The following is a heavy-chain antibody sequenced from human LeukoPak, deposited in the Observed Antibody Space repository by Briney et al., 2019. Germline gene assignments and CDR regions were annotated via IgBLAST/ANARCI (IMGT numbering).Heavy chain of an antibody. J-gene: IGHJ3*02. CDR3: AREEGGPWDAFDI. Sequence: GGSLRLSCTASGFTFSSYSMNWVRQAPGEGLEWISYISSSVITKYYAGSVKGRFTVSRDNAENSLYLQMNNLTAEDTAVYYCAREEGGPWDAFDIWGQGTLVAVSS. CDR2: ISSSVITK. CDR1: GFTFSSYS. D-gene: IGHD2-15*01. V-gene: IGHV3-48*01.